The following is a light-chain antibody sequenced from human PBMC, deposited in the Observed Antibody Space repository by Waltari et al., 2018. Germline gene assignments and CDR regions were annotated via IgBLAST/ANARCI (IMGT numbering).Light chain of an antibody. J-gene: IGKJ2*01. V-gene: IGKV1-39*01. CDR1: QSISNY. CDR3: QQSDFIPYT. Sequence: IQMTQSPSPLSASVGDRVTVTCRASQSISNYLNWYQQNPGKAPKLLIHSASTLHSGVPSRFSGSGSGTDFTLTISSLQPEDFATYYCQQSDFIPYTFGQGTKLEIK. CDR2: SAS.